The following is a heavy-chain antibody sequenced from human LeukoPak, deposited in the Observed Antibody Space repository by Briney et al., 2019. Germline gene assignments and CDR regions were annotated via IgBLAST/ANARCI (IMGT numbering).Heavy chain of an antibody. J-gene: IGHJ4*02. V-gene: IGHV3-7*03. CDR2: IKQDGSEK. D-gene: IGHD3-22*01. CDR3: ARDPRAADSSGYYAGGDY. Sequence: GGSLRLSCAASGFTFSRYWMSWVRQVPRKGLEWVANIKQDGSEKYYVDSVKGRFTISRDNAKNSLYLQMNSLRAEDTAVYYCARDPRAADSSGYYAGGDYWGQGTLVTVSS. CDR1: GFTFSRYW.